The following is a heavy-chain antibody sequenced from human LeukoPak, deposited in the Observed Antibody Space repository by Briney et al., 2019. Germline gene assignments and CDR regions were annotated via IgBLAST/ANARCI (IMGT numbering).Heavy chain of an antibody. V-gene: IGHV3-11*04. CDR1: GFTFSDYY. J-gene: IGHJ4*02. CDR3: ARGSSPRVWAVAGLIDY. D-gene: IGHD6-19*01. Sequence: GGSLRLSCAASGFTFSDYYMSWIRQVPGKGLEWVSYISSSGSTIYYADSVKGRFTISRDNAKNSLYLQMNSLRAEDTAVYYCARGSSPRVWAVAGLIDYWGQGTLVTVSS. CDR2: ISSSGSTI.